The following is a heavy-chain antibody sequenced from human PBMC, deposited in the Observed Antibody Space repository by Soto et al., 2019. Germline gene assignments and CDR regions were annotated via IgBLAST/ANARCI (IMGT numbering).Heavy chain of an antibody. CDR3: ATLLVGNGGRGS. CDR1: GASVSSDYYH. Sequence: QVQLQESGPGLLKPSETLSLTCSVSGASVSSDYYHWSWARQPPGKGLEWIGYFSYRGNINYHPSLKSRLTISIDTSKNQLSLKLTSVPTADKAVYYCATLLVGNGGRGSWGQGILVTVSS. D-gene: IGHD1-26*01. CDR2: FSYRGNI. J-gene: IGHJ5*02. V-gene: IGHV4-61*01.